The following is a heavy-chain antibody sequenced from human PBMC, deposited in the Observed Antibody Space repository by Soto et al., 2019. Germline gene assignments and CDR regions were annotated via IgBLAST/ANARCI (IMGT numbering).Heavy chain of an antibody. D-gene: IGHD3-10*01. Sequence: XGSLRLTCAASGFTFSSYGMNWVRQAPGKGLEWVSSISSSSSYIYYADSVKGRFTISRDNAKNSLYLQMNSLRAEDTAVYYCARDRMVRGVYYYYGMDVWGQGTTVTVSS. J-gene: IGHJ6*02. CDR2: ISSSSSYI. CDR3: ARDRMVRGVYYYYGMDV. CDR1: GFTFSSYG. V-gene: IGHV3-21*01.